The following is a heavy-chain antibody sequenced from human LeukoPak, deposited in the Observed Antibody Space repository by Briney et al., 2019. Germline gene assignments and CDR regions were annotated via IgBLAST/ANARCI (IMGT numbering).Heavy chain of an antibody. J-gene: IGHJ4*02. D-gene: IGHD1-26*01. CDR1: GFTFSSYA. V-gene: IGHV3-74*01. Sequence: GRSPRLSCAASGFTFSSYAMHWVRQAPGKGLVWVSRINSDGSSTNYADSVKGRFTISRDNAKNTLYLQMNSLRAEDTALYYCASSGNSFFNYYWGQGTLVTVSP. CDR2: INSDGSST. CDR3: ASSGNSFFNYY.